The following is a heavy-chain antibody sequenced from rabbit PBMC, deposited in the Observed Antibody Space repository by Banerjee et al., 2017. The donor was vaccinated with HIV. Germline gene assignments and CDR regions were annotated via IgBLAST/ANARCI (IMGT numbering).Heavy chain of an antibody. CDR2: IYAGNSGNT. Sequence: QEQLEESGGDLVKPEGSLTLTCTVSGFSFSSSYWICWVRQAPGKGLEWIACIYAGNSGNTYYASWAKGRFTIYKTSSTTATLQMTSLTAADTATYFCARGISWGYFRLWGPGTLVTVS. V-gene: IGHV1S45*01. CDR3: ARGISWGYFRL. D-gene: IGHD3-1*01. J-gene: IGHJ4*01. CDR1: GFSFSSSYW.